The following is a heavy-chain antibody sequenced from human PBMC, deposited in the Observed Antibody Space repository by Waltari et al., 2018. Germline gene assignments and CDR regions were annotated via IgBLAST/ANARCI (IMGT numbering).Heavy chain of an antibody. V-gene: IGHV4-38-2*02. J-gene: IGHJ3*02. CDR2: IYHSGST. CDR1: GYSISSGYY. D-gene: IGHD5-12*01. CDR3: ARDPPGGGYADPGAFDI. Sequence: QVQLQESGPGLVKPSETLSLTCAVSGYSISSGYYWGWIRQPPGKGLEWIGSIYHSGSTYYTPSLKSRVTISVDTSKNQFSLKLSSVTAADTAVYYCARDPPGGGYADPGAFDIWGQGTMVTVSS.